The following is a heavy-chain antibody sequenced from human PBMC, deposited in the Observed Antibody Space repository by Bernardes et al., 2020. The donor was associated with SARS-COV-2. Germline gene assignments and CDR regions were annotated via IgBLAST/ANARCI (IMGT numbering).Heavy chain of an antibody. CDR3: ARAPSAWLLYLDF. CDR2: LSYSGSYT. Sequence: GGSLRLSCAASGFIFSDYYMTWIRQAPGKGLEWVAYLSYSGSYTNYVDSVKGRFTISSDNAKNSLYLQMNSLRAEDTAVYYCARAPSAWLLYLDFWGQGTLVTVSS. D-gene: IGHD3-22*01. J-gene: IGHJ4*02. CDR1: GFIFSDYY. V-gene: IGHV3-11*06.